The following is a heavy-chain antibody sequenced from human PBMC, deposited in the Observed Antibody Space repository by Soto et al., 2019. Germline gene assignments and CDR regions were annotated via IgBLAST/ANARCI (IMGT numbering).Heavy chain of an antibody. J-gene: IGHJ4*02. Sequence: QVQLVESGGGVVQPGRSLRLSCAASGFTFSSYGMHWVRQAPGTGLEWVAVIWYDGSNKYYADSVKGRFTISRDTSKNTLYLQRNSLRAEDTAVYYCAREAFQEPFFDYWGQGTLVTVSS. D-gene: IGHD1-26*01. CDR3: AREAFQEPFFDY. CDR1: GFTFSSYG. CDR2: IWYDGSNK. V-gene: IGHV3-33*01.